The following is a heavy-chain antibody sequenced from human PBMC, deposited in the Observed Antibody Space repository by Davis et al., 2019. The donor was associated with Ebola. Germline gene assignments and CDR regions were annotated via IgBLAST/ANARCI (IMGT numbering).Heavy chain of an antibody. CDR1: GDSVSSNSAA. Sequence: MPSETLSLTCAISGDSVSSNSAAWNWIRQSPSRGLEWLGRTYYRSKWYNDYAVSVKSRITINPDTSKNQFSLQLNSVTPEDTAVYYCARDRPVTTKWGGFDYWGQGTLVTVSS. J-gene: IGHJ4*02. D-gene: IGHD4-17*01. CDR2: TYYRSKWYN. V-gene: IGHV6-1*01. CDR3: ARDRPVTTKWGGFDY.